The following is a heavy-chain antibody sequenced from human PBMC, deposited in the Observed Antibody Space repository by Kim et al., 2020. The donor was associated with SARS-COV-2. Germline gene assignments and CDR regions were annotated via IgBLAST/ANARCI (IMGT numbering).Heavy chain of an antibody. D-gene: IGHD1-20*01. CDR2: ISYDGSNK. J-gene: IGHJ4*02. V-gene: IGHV3-30-3*01. CDR1: GFTFSSYA. CDR3: ARDLPPGITGTEGDY. Sequence: GGSLRLSCAASGFTFSSYAMHWVRQAPGKGLEWVAVISYDGSNKYYADSVKGRFTISRDNSKNTLYLQMNSLRAEDTAVYYCARDLPPGITGTEGDYWGQGTLVTVSS.